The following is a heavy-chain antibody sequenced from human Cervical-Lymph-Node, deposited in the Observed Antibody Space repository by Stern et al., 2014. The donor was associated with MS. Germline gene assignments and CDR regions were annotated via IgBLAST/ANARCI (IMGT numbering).Heavy chain of an antibody. D-gene: IGHD2-15*01. J-gene: IGHJ4*02. V-gene: IGHV1-2*04. CDR2: INPNTGVI. CDR3: ARGYPFFDN. CDR1: GYTFTGFF. Sequence: VQLVESGAEVKKPGASVKVSCTASGYTFTGFFLHWVRQAPGQGLEWVGWINPNTGVIKSAQKFQGWVTLTRDTSINTVYMELNRLKSDDTAVFYCARGYPFFDNWGQGTLVTVSS.